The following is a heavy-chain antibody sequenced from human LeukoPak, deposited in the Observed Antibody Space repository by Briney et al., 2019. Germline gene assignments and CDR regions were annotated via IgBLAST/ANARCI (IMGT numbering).Heavy chain of an antibody. J-gene: IGHJ4*02. V-gene: IGHV3-66*01. CDR3: ARGNRITPTG. CDR2: IYSGGST. Sequence: PGGSLRLSCAASGFTVCSNYMSWVRQAPGKGLKWVSVIYSGGSTYYADSVKGRFTISRDKSKNTLYLQMNSLRAEDTAVYYCARGNRITPTGWGQGTLVTVSS. D-gene: IGHD3-10*01. CDR1: GFTVCSNY.